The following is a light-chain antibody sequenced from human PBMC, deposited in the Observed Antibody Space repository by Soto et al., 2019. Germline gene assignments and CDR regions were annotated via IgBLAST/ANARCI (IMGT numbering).Light chain of an antibody. V-gene: IGKV2-24*01. Sequence: DIVLTQTPLSSRVTLGQPASISCKSSQSLVHSDGNTYLSWFHQRPGQPPRLLIDKVSNRFSGVPDRFSGSGAGTDFTLKISRVEAEDVGIYFCMQATQYRPYTFGQGTKLEIK. CDR2: KVS. CDR3: MQATQYRPYT. J-gene: IGKJ2*01. CDR1: QSLVHSDGNTY.